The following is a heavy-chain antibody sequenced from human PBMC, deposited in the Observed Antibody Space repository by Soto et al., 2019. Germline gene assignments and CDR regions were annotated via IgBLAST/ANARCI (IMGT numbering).Heavy chain of an antibody. V-gene: IGHV1-18*01. CDR1: GYAFTTYG. D-gene: IGHD6-6*01. Sequence: QVHLVQSGAEVKKPGASVTVSCKGSGYAFTTYGITWVRQAPGQGLEWMGWISAHNGNTNYAQKLQGRVTVTRDTSTSTAYMELRSLRSDDTAVYYCARGRDGDYWGQGARVTVSS. J-gene: IGHJ4*02. CDR3: ARGRDGDY. CDR2: ISAHNGNT.